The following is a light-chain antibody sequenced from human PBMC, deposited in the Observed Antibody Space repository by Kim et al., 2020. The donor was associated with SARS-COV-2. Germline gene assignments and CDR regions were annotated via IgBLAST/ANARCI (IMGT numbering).Light chain of an antibody. Sequence: GQSVAISCTGTSSDIGTYNHVSWYQQHPGRAPKLLIYDVSKRPSEVPDRFSACKSGNTASLTVSGLQAEDEADYYCSSYAGTNNVIFGGGTQLTVL. CDR1: SSDIGTYNH. CDR2: DVS. CDR3: SSYAGTNNVI. J-gene: IGLJ2*01. V-gene: IGLV2-8*01.